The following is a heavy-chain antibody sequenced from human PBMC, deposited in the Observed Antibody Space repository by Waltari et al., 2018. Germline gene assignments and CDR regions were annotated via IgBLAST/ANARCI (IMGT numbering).Heavy chain of an antibody. Sequence: QVQLVQSGAEVKKPGSSVKVSCTASGGTFSSYAISWVRQAPGQGLEWMGGIIPIFGTANYAQKFQGRVTITADESTSTAYMELSSLRSEDTAVYYCASQTMITFGGVIVYYFDYWGQGTLVTVSS. V-gene: IGHV1-69*01. CDR3: ASQTMITFGGVIVYYFDY. CDR2: IIPIFGTA. CDR1: GGTFSSYA. D-gene: IGHD3-16*02. J-gene: IGHJ4*02.